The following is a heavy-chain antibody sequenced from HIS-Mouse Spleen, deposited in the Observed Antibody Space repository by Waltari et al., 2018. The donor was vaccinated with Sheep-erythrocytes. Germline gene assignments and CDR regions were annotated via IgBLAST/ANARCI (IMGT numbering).Heavy chain of an antibody. Sequence: EVQLVESGGGLVQPGGSLRLSCAASGFTFGSSHMHWVRQATGKGLEWVSAIGTAGDTYYPGSVKGRFTISRENAKNSLYLQMNSLRAGDTAVYYCARANSGSYDDAFDIWGQGTTVTVSS. CDR2: IGTAGDT. J-gene: IGHJ3*02. V-gene: IGHV3-13*01. D-gene: IGHD1-26*01. CDR1: GFTFGSSH. CDR3: ARANSGSYDDAFDI.